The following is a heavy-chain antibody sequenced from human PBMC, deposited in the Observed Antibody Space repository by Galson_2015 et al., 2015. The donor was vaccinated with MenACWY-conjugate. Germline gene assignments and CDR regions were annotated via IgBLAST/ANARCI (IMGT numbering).Heavy chain of an antibody. CDR3: AKDMASIVGATTADDYYYGMDV. V-gene: IGHV3-9*01. CDR2: ISWNSGSI. D-gene: IGHD1-26*01. J-gene: IGHJ6*02. CDR1: GFTFDDYA. Sequence: SLRLSCAASGFTFDDYAMHWVRQAPGKGLEWVSGISWNSGSIGYADSAKGRFTISRDNAKNPLYLQMNSLRAEDTALYYCAKDMASIVGATTADDYYYGMDVWGQGTTVTVSS.